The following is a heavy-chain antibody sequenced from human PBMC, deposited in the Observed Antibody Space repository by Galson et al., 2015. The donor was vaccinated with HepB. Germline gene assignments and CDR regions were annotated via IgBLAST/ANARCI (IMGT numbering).Heavy chain of an antibody. D-gene: IGHD3-22*01. V-gene: IGHV3-33*01. CDR2: IWYGGSNK. J-gene: IGHJ4*02. CDR1: GFTFSSYG. Sequence: SLRLSCAASGFTFSSYGMHWVRQAPGKGLEWVAVIWYGGSNKYYADSVKGRFTISRDNSKNTLYLQMNSLRAEDTAVYYCARGRDSSGYYYGYWGQGTLVTVSS. CDR3: ARGRDSSGYYYGY.